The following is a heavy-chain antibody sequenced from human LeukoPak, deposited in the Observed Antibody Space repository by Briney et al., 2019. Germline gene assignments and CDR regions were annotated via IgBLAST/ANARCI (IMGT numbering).Heavy chain of an antibody. Sequence: ASVKVSCKASGYTFTGYYMHWVRQAPGQGLEWMGRINPNSGGTNYAQKFQGRVTMTRDTSLSTAYMELSRLRTDDTAVYYCARDNYDSSGYYYAYSAGFDYWGQGTLVTVSS. V-gene: IGHV1-2*06. CDR3: ARDNYDSSGYYYAYSAGFDY. CDR2: INPNSGGT. D-gene: IGHD3-22*01. J-gene: IGHJ4*02. CDR1: GYTFTGYY.